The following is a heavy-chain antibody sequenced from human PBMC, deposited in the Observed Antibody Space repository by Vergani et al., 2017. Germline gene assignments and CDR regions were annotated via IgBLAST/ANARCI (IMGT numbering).Heavy chain of an antibody. V-gene: IGHV4-39*01. CDR2: IYQSGGA. D-gene: IGHD3-9*01. CDR1: GGSITSSSYY. J-gene: IGHJ4*02. CDR3: ARTESFILRYFHWAL. Sequence: QLHLQESGPGLVKPSETLSLTCTVSGGSITSSSYYWGWIRQPPGKGLEWIGNIYQSGGAYYNPSLKGLVTISVDTSKNQFSLEVTSVTAADTAIYFCARTESFILRYFHWALWGQGTLVTVSS.